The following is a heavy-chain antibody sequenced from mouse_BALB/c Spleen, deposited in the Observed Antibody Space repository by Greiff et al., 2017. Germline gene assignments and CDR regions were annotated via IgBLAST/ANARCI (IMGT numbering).Heavy chain of an antibody. V-gene: IGHV5-6-5*01. CDR1: GFTFSSYA. CDR2: ISSGGST. CDR3: ARDLGYYAMDY. J-gene: IGHJ4*01. D-gene: IGHD4-1*01. Sequence: EVKLVESGGGLVKPGGSLKLSCAASGFTFSSYAMSWVRQTPEKRLEWVASISSGGSTYYPDSVKGRFTISRDNARNILYLQMSSLKSEDTAMYYCARDLGYYAMDYWGQGTSVTVSA.